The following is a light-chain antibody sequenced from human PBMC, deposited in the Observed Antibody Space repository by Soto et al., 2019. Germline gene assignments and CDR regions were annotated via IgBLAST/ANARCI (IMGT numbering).Light chain of an antibody. J-gene: IGLJ2*01. Sequence: QSVLTQSPSASASLGASVKLTCTLSSGHSSYAIAWHQQQPEKGPRYLMKLNSDGSHSKGDGIPDRFSGSSSGAERYLTSSSLQAEDGADHYGQARGNGIVFGGGTKLTVL. CDR3: QARGNGIV. V-gene: IGLV4-69*01. CDR2: LNSDGSH. CDR1: SGHSSYA.